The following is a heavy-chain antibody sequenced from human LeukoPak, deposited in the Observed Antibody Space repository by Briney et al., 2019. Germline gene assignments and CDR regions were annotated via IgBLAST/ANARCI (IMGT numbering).Heavy chain of an antibody. V-gene: IGHV3-7*05. Sequence: GGSLRLSCADSGITFSGNWMSWVRQAPGKGLEWVAHIKPDGSEKYYVDSVRGRFTISRDNAENSLYLEMNSLRAEDTAVYYRARDRDWSFDYWGQGTLVTVSS. CDR2: IKPDGSEK. CDR3: ARDRDWSFDY. J-gene: IGHJ4*02. CDR1: GITFSGNW. D-gene: IGHD3/OR15-3a*01.